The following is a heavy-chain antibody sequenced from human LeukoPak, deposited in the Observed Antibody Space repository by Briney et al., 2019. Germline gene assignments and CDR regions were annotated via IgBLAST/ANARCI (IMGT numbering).Heavy chain of an antibody. CDR2: IYYSGRT. CDR1: GGSISSSTYY. D-gene: IGHD3-10*01. Sequence: SETLSLTCTVSGGSISSSTYYWGWIRQAPGKGLEWIGNIYYSGRTYYNPSLKSRVSISVDTSKNQFSLKLSSVTAADTAVYYCAREDSGSYYNYYYFYMDVWGKGTTVTISS. J-gene: IGHJ6*03. CDR3: AREDSGSYYNYYYFYMDV. V-gene: IGHV4-39*07.